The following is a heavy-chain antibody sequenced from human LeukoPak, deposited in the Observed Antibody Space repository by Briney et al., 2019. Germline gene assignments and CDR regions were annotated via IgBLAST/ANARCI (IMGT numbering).Heavy chain of an antibody. CDR2: IYFSGST. J-gene: IGHJ4*02. Sequence: SETLSLTCTVSGGSISSSSYSWGWIRQPPGKGLEWIGSIYFSGSTFYNPSLKSRVTISVDTSKNQFSLKLSSVTAADTAVYYCARHKDWNYYFDYWGQGTLVTVSS. CDR3: ARHKDWNYYFDY. V-gene: IGHV4-39*01. D-gene: IGHD1-7*01. CDR1: GGSISSSSYS.